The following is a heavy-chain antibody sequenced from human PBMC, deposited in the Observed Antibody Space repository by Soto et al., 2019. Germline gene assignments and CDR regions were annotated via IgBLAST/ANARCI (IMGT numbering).Heavy chain of an antibody. Sequence: SETLSLTCTVSGGSISSSSYYWGWIRQPPGKGLEWIGSIYYSGNTYYNPSLKSRVTISVDTAKNQFSLKLSSVTAADTAVYYCARTSRLDYWGRGTLVTVSS. J-gene: IGHJ4*02. D-gene: IGHD3-22*01. V-gene: IGHV4-39*01. CDR3: ARTSRLDY. CDR2: IYYSGNT. CDR1: GGSISSSSYY.